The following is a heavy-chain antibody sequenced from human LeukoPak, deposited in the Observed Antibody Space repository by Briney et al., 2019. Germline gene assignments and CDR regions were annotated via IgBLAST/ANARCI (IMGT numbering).Heavy chain of an antibody. V-gene: IGHV4-39*01. CDR2: IYYTGIT. Sequence: PSETLSLTCSVSGGSISSSSDNWGWIRQPPGKGLEWIGSIYYTGITYYNPSLMSRVTMSVDTSKNQFSLRLTSVTAADTAMYYRARQGRATVVMYMDDWGKGTTVTVSS. D-gene: IGHD4-23*01. J-gene: IGHJ6*03. CDR3: ARQGRATVVMYMDD. CDR1: GGSISSSSDN.